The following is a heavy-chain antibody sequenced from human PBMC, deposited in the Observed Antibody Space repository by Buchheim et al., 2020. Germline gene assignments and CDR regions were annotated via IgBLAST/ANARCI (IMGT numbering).Heavy chain of an antibody. CDR2: ISYDGSNK. V-gene: IGHV3-30*03. CDR3: ASGIVLRYFLFI. CDR1: GFTFSSYG. J-gene: IGHJ3*02. Sequence: QVQLVESGGGVVQPGRSLRLSCAASGFTFSSYGMHWVRQAPGKGLEWVAVISYDGSNKYYADSVKGRFTISRDNSKNTLYLQMNSLRAEDTAVYYCASGIVLRYFLFIWGQGT. D-gene: IGHD3-9*01.